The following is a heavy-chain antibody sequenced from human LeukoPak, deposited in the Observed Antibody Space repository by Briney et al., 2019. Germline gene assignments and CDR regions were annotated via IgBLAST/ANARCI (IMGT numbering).Heavy chain of an antibody. CDR2: VNPSGGST. Sequence: ASVKVSCKASGYTFTSYYMHWVRQAPGQGLEWMGIVNPSGGSTSYAQKFQGRVTMTRDMSTSTVYMELSSLRSEDTAVYYCARDGTTVTAPPTLYYFDYWGQGTLVTVSS. D-gene: IGHD4-17*01. J-gene: IGHJ4*02. CDR3: ARDGTTVTAPPTLYYFDY. V-gene: IGHV1-46*01. CDR1: GYTFTSYY.